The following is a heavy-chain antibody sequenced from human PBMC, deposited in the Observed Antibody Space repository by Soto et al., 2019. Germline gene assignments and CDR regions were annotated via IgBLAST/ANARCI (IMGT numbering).Heavy chain of an antibody. CDR2: ISSSSSTI. Sequence: EVQLVDSGGGLVQPGGSLRLSCAASGFTFSSYSMNWFRQAPAKGLEWVSYISSSSSTIYYADSVKGRFTISRDNAQKSLYLQMNSLRAEDTAVYYCARGISSGWYSYYYMDVWGKGTTVNVSS. CDR1: GFTFSSYS. D-gene: IGHD6-19*01. J-gene: IGHJ6*03. V-gene: IGHV3-48*01. CDR3: ARGISSGWYSYYYMDV.